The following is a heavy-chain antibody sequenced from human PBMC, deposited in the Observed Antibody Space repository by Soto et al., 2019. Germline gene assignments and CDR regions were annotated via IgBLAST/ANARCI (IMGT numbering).Heavy chain of an antibody. V-gene: IGHV3-49*04. D-gene: IGHD4-17*01. CDR3: TREGDYGDPLYCYYGSNV. J-gene: IGHJ6*04. CDR1: GFTFGDYA. Sequence: PGGSLRLSCTASGFTFGDYAMSWVRQAPGKGLEWVGFIRSKAYGGTTEYAASVKGRFTISRDDSKSIAYQQMNSLKTEDTAVYYCTREGDYGDPLYCYYGSNVWGKWTTVTV. CDR2: IRSKAYGGTT.